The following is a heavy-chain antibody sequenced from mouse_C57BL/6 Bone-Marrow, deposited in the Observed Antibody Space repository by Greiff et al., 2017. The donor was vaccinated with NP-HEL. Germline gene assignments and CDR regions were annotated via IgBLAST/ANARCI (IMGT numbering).Heavy chain of an antibody. Sequence: VQLQQSGAELVRPGASVKLSCTASGFNIKDDYMHWVKQRPEQGLEWIGWIDPENGDTEYASKFQGKATITADTSSNTAYLPRSSLTSEDTAVYYCTIPIYYYGSSYGEYWGQGTTLTVSS. V-gene: IGHV14-4*01. CDR2: IDPENGDT. CDR1: GFNIKDDY. J-gene: IGHJ2*01. D-gene: IGHD1-1*01. CDR3: TIPIYYYGSSYGEY.